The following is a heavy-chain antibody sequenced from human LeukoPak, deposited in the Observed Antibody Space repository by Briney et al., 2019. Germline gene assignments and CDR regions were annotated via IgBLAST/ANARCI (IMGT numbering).Heavy chain of an antibody. V-gene: IGHV4-59*01. D-gene: IGHD5-18*01. J-gene: IGHJ6*03. Sequence: PSETLSLTCTVSGGSISSYYWSWIRQPPGKGLEWIGYIYYSGSTNYNPSLKSRVTISVDTSKNQFSLKLSSVTAADTAVYYCARFGIVDTAMEYYYYYYMDVWGKGTTVTVSS. CDR1: GGSISSYY. CDR3: ARFGIVDTAMEYYYYYYMDV. CDR2: IYYSGST.